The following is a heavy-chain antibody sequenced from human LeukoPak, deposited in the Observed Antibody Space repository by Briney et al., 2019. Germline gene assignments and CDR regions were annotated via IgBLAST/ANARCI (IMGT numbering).Heavy chain of an antibody. D-gene: IGHD3-9*01. CDR3: ARDLNDILTGSIHRWSAFDI. CDR1: GGSISSGSYY. J-gene: IGHJ3*02. CDR2: IYTSGST. V-gene: IGHV4-61*02. Sequence: PSETLSLTCTVSGGSISSGSYYWSWIRQPAGKGLEWIGRIYTSGSTNYNPSLKSRVTISVDTSKNQFSLKLSSVTAADTAVYYCARDLNDILTGSIHRWSAFDIWGQGTMVTVSS.